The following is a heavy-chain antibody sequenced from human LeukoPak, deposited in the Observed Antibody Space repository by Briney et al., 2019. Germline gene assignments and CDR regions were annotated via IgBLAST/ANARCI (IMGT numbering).Heavy chain of an antibody. CDR2: ISGSGST. CDR3: ARDDNPGIAVAGTGLDY. D-gene: IGHD6-19*01. CDR1: GFSLGSYV. Sequence: GGSLRLSCAASGFSLGSYVMAWVRQAPGKGLEWVSAISGSGSTYYADSVKGRFTISRDNAKNSLYLQMNSLRAEDTAVYYCARDDNPGIAVAGTGLDYWGQGTLVTVSS. J-gene: IGHJ4*02. V-gene: IGHV3-21*01.